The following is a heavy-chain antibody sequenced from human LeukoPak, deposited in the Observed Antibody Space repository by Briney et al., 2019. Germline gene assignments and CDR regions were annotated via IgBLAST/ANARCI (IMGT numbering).Heavy chain of an antibody. J-gene: IGHJ4*02. V-gene: IGHV1-69*05. Sequence: ASVKVSCKASGGTFSCYAISWVRQAPGQGLEWMGGVIPIFGTANYAQKFQGRVTITTDESTSTAYMELSSLRSEDTAVYYCARVLNLHSGIYDYWGQGTLVTVSS. CDR2: VIPIFGTA. D-gene: IGHD5-24*01. CDR1: GGTFSCYA. CDR3: ARVLNLHSGIYDY.